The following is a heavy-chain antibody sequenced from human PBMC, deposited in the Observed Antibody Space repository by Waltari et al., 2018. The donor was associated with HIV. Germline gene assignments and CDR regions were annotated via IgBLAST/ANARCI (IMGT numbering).Heavy chain of an antibody. CDR2: ISSSSRYI. J-gene: IGHJ4*02. CDR3: ARDGARQWLVQGGFDY. V-gene: IGHV3-21*01. Sequence: EVQLVESGGGLVKPGGSLRLSCAVSGFTFSTYSMSWVRQAPGKGLYWVSCISSSSRYINYADSVKGRLPIARDNAKNSLFLQMDSLRAEDTAVYYCARDGARQWLVQGGFDYWGQGALVTVSS. CDR1: GFTFSTYS. D-gene: IGHD6-19*01.